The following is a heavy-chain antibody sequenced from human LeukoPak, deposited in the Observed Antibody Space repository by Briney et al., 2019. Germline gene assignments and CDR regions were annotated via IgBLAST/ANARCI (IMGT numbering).Heavy chain of an antibody. CDR3: ARDKGKSYYGSESCFDP. Sequence: SETLSLTCTVSGGSISSSSFYWGWIRQPPGKGLEWSGSIYYSGSTYYSPSLKSRVTISVDTSKNQFSLKLRSVTAADTAVYYCARDKGKSYYGSESCFDPWGQGTLVTVSS. V-gene: IGHV4-39*07. D-gene: IGHD3-10*01. J-gene: IGHJ5*02. CDR1: GGSISSSSFY. CDR2: IYYSGST.